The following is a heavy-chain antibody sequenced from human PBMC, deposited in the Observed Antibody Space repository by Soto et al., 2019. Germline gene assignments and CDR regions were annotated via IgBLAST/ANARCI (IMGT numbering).Heavy chain of an antibody. D-gene: IGHD5-18*01. V-gene: IGHV1-18*01. CDR1: GYTFTSYG. CDR3: ARDSNTAMVPYAFDI. Sequence: ASLKVSCKTSGYTFTSYGISCVRHSTGQGLEWIGWISAYNGNTNYAQKLQGRVTMTTDTSTSTAYMELRSLRSDDTAVYYCARDSNTAMVPYAFDIWGQGTMVTVSS. CDR2: ISAYNGNT. J-gene: IGHJ3*02.